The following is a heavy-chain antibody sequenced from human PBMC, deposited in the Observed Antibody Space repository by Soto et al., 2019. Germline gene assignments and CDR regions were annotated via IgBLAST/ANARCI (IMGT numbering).Heavy chain of an antibody. Sequence: GKGLEWMGGFDPEDGETIYAQKFQGRVTMTEDTSTDTAYMELSSLRSEDTAVYYCATRKGGNYYYYYYMDVWAKGPRSPSP. J-gene: IGHJ6*03. D-gene: IGHD1-26*01. CDR3: ATRKGGNYYYYYYMDV. CDR2: FDPEDGET. V-gene: IGHV1-24*01.